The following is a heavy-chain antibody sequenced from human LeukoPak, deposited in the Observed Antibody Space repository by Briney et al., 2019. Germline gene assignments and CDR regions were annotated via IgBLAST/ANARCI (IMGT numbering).Heavy chain of an antibody. CDR2: INPNSGGT. CDR3: ARAPSGTMIVVASRWFDP. CDR1: GYTFTGYY. V-gene: IGHV1-2*02. J-gene: IGHJ5*02. Sequence: GASVKVSCKASGYTFTGYYMHWVRQAPGQGLEWMGWINPNSGGTNYAQKFQGRVTMTRDTSISTSYMELSRLRSDDTAVYYCARAPSGTMIVVASRWFDPWGQGTLVTVSS. D-gene: IGHD3-22*01.